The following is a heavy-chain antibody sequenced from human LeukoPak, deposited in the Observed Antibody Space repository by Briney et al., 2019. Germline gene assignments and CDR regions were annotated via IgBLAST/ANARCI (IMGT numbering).Heavy chain of an antibody. D-gene: IGHD1-26*01. Sequence: GGSLRLSCAATGLTVSSNFMSWVRQAPGKGLEWVSVIFNGGSTYYADSVKGRFTISRDNSKNTLYLQMNSLRAEDTAVYYCATSIVGLTYDEHFQHWGQGTLVTVSS. J-gene: IGHJ1*01. CDR3: ATSIVGLTYDEHFQH. V-gene: IGHV3-53*01. CDR1: GLTVSSNF. CDR2: IFNGGST.